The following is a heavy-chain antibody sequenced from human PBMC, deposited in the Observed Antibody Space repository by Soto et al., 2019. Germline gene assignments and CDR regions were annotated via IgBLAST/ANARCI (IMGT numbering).Heavy chain of an antibody. Sequence: EVQLLESGGGLVQPGGSLRLSCVASGFTFSDYVMTWVRQAPGKGPEWVSTISASGTITHYADSVEGRFTISRDNSKNPMFLRLSSLRVEVTALYYCAKLPWLGDLAGTEYWCQGALVTVSP. CDR1: GFTFSDYV. V-gene: IGHV3-23*01. J-gene: IGHJ4*02. D-gene: IGHD3-10*01. CDR2: ISASGTIT. CDR3: AKLPWLGDLAGTEY.